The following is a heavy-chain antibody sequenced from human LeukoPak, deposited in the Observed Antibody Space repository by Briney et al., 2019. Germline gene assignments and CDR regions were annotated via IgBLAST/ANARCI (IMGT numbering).Heavy chain of an antibody. CDR1: GFTFSDYY. D-gene: IGHD3-10*01. Sequence: PGGSLRLSCAASGFTFSDYYMSWIRQAPGKGLDWVSYISSGSSYTNYADSVKGRFTISRDNAKNSLYLQMDSLRAEDTAVYYCARDPTPGAVIYYFDYWGQGTVVTVSS. J-gene: IGHJ4*02. CDR2: ISSGSSYT. V-gene: IGHV3-11*05. CDR3: ARDPTPGAVIYYFDY.